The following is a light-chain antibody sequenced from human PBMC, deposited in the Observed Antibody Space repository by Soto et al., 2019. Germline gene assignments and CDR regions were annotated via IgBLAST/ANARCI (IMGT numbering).Light chain of an antibody. CDR1: SSNVGTYDL. J-gene: IGLJ2*01. CDR2: EGT. CDR3: CSFAGGAALV. V-gene: IGLV2-23*01. Sequence: QSALTQPASVSASPGQSITISCTGTSSNVGTYDLVSWYQHHPDKAPKLIIYEGTKRPSGISGRFSGSKSGNTASLTISGLQAEDDADYYCCSFAGGAALVFGGGTKLTVL.